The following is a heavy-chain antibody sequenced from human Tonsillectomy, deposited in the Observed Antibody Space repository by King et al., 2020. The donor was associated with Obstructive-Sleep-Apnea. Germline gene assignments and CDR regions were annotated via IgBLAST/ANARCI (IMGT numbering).Heavy chain of an antibody. CDR2: INPNSGGT. CDR1: GYTFTGYY. V-gene: IGHV1-2*04. J-gene: IGHJ4*02. CDR3: ARASTPYYSSGWYAFDY. D-gene: IGHD6-19*01. Sequence: QLVQSGAEVKKPGASVKVSCKASGYTFTGYYMHWVRQAPGQGLEWMGWINPNSGGTNYAQQFQGWVTITRDTSISTSYMELSRLRSDDTAVYYCARASTPYYSSGWYAFDYWGQGTLVTVSS.